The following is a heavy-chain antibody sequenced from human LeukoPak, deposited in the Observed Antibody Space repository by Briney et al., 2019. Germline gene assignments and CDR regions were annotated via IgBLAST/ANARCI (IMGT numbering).Heavy chain of an antibody. D-gene: IGHD1-14*01. Sequence: GSLRLSCTASGFTFSTYSMSWVRQAPGRGLEWISGIYGNGREKFYADSVKGRFTISRDNSKNTLFLYMDTLRAEDTALYYCAKDLTPDGVWDIDCWGRGTLVTVSS. CDR3: AKDLTPDGVWDIDC. CDR2: IYGNGREK. V-gene: IGHV3-23*01. J-gene: IGHJ4*02. CDR1: GFTFSTYS.